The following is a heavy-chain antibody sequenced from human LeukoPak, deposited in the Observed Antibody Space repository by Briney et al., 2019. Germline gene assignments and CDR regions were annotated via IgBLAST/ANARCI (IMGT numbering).Heavy chain of an antibody. V-gene: IGHV4-59*08. CDR2: IYYSGST. J-gene: IGHJ4*02. D-gene: IGHD6-6*01. Sequence: SETLSLTCTVSGGSISSYYWSWIRQPPGKGLEWIGYIYYSGSTNYNPSLKSRVTISVDTSKNQFSLKLSSVTAADTAVYYCARHLQAYSSSDFDYWGQGTLVTVSS. CDR3: ARHLQAYSSSDFDY. CDR1: GGSISSYY.